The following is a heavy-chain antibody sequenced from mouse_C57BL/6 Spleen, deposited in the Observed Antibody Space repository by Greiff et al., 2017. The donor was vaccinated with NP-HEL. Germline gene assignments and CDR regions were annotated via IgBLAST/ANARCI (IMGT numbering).Heavy chain of an antibody. CDR3: ARHDYDYLDY. CDR1: GFTFSDYY. CDR2: ISNGGGST. J-gene: IGHJ2*01. D-gene: IGHD2-4*01. Sequence: EVQLVESGGGLVQPGGSLKLSCAASGFTFSDYYMYWVRQTPEKRLEWVAYISNGGGSTYYPDTVKGRFTISRDNAKNTLYLQMSRLKSEDTAMYYCARHDYDYLDYWGQGTTLTVSS. V-gene: IGHV5-12*01.